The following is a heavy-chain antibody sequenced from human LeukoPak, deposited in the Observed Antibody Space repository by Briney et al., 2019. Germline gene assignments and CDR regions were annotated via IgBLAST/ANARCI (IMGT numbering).Heavy chain of an antibody. Sequence: GGSLRLPCAASGFTFSSYAMYWVRQAPGKGLEWVSGIFGSGGSAHYADSVKGRFTIFRDNSKNTVYLQMNSLRAEDTAVYYCAKTTVGYSSGRYPGWPVDYWGQGTLVTVSS. CDR2: IFGSGGSA. CDR3: AKTTVGYSSGRYPGWPVDY. V-gene: IGHV3-23*01. J-gene: IGHJ4*02. CDR1: GFTFSSYA. D-gene: IGHD6-19*01.